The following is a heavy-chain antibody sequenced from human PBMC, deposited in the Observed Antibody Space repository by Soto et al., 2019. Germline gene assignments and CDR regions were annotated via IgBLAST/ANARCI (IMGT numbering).Heavy chain of an antibody. D-gene: IGHD5-18*01. CDR1: GFTFSSYG. Sequence: QVQLVESGGGVVQPGRSLRLSCAASGFTFSSYGMHWVRQAPGKGLEWVAVISYDGSNKYYADSVKGRFTISRDNSKYTLYLQMNSLRAEDTAVYYCAKDLRGYSYGLYCYGMDVWGQGTTVTVSS. CDR3: AKDLRGYSYGLYCYGMDV. J-gene: IGHJ6*02. CDR2: ISYDGSNK. V-gene: IGHV3-30*18.